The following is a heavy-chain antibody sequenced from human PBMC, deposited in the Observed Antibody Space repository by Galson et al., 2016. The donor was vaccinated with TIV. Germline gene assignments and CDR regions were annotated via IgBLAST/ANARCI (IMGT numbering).Heavy chain of an antibody. CDR3: AKVGESGDYSWDAFDV. CDR1: GFSFRNYV. Sequence: SLRLSCAASGFSFRNYVMSWVRLAPGKGLEWVSSLSLNGDYTYYADSVKGRFAISRDNSKYTLFLQLNSLTAGGTAIYYCAKVGESGDYSWDAFDVWGQGTVVTVSS. J-gene: IGHJ3*01. CDR2: LSLNGDYT. D-gene: IGHD2-21*01. V-gene: IGHV3-23*01.